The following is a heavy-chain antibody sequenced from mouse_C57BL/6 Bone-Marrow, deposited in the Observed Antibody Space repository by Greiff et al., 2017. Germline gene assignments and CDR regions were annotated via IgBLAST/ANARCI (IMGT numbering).Heavy chain of an antibody. CDR2: INPGSGGT. J-gene: IGHJ2*01. D-gene: IGHD2-5*01. V-gene: IGHV1-54*01. CDR3: ARDSNYSGYFDY. CDR1: GYAFTNSL. Sequence: VQLQQSGAELVRPGTSVKVSCKASGYAFTNSLIEWVKQRPGQGLEWIGVINPGSGGTNYNEKFKGKATLTADKSSSTAYMQLSSLTSEDSAVYFCARDSNYSGYFDYWGQGTTLTVSS.